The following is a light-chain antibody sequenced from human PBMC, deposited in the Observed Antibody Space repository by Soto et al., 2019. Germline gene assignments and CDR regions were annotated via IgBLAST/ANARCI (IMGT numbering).Light chain of an antibody. CDR3: LQDINYPWT. J-gene: IGKJ1*01. CDR1: QSISSW. V-gene: IGKV1-5*01. CDR2: DAS. Sequence: DIQMTQSPSTLSASGGDRVTRRCRASQSISSWLAWYQQKPGKAPKLLIYDASNLQSGVPPRFSGSGSGTDFTLAISSLQPEDSATYYCLQDINYPWTFGQGTKVDIK.